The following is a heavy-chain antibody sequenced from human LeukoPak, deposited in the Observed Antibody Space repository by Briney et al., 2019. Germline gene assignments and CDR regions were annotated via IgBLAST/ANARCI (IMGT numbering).Heavy chain of an antibody. CDR1: GFTFSTYA. J-gene: IGHJ6*02. CDR3: AKGRYSRNYYGMDV. CDR2: ISGSGGST. V-gene: IGHV3-23*01. D-gene: IGHD6-13*01. Sequence: GGSLRLSCAASGFTFSTYAMSWVRQAPGKGLEWVSAISGSGGSTYYADSVKGRFTISRDNSKDTLYLQMNSLRAEDTAVYYCAKGRYSRNYYGMDVWGQGTTVTVSS.